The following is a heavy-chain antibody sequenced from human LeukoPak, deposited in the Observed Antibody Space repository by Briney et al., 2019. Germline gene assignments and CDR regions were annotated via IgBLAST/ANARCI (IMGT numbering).Heavy chain of an antibody. D-gene: IGHD5-24*01. CDR2: IIPIFGTA. CDR3: ARRPLDGYRVDY. J-gene: IGHJ4*02. CDR1: GGTFSSYA. V-gene: IGHV1-69*06. Sequence: SVKVSCKASGGTFSSYAISWVRQAPGQGLEWMGGIIPIFGTANYAQKFQGRVTITADKSTSTAYMELSSLRSEDTAVYYCARRPLDGYRVDYWGQGTLVTVSS.